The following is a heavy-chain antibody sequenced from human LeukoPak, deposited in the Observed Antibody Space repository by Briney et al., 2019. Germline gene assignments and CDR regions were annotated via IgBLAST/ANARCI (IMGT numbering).Heavy chain of an antibody. CDR3: AKDLHEIAADY. CDR1: GFTFSSYA. J-gene: IGHJ4*02. CDR2: IKGDGITT. V-gene: IGHV3-74*01. D-gene: IGHD2-21*01. Sequence: GGSLRLSCAASGFTFSSYAMSWVRQAPGKGLVWVARIKGDGITTNYADPAKGRFTVSRDNAKNTVCLQMNSLRAEDTAVYYCAKDLHEIAADYWGQGTLVTVAS.